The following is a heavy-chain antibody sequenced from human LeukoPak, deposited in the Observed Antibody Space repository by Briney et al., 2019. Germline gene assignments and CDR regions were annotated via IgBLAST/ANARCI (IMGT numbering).Heavy chain of an antibody. Sequence: QAGGSLRLSCAASGFTFSSYAMSWVRQAPGKGLEWVSAIGGSGYITYYADSVKGRFTISTDNSKNTLYLQMNSLRAEDTAVYYCAKDLDYSSWYTPFDYWGQGTLVTVSS. V-gene: IGHV3-23*01. D-gene: IGHD6-13*01. J-gene: IGHJ4*02. CDR1: GFTFSSYA. CDR2: IGGSGYIT. CDR3: AKDLDYSSWYTPFDY.